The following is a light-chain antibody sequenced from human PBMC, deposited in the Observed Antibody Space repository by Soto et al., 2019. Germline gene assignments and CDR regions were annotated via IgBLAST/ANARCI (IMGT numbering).Light chain of an antibody. J-gene: IGKJ3*01. CDR1: QSFSSSY. CDR3: QHYGSALFT. Sequence: EIVLTQSPGTLSLSPGERATLSCRASQSFSSSYLAWYQQKHGQAPRLLIYGASSRATGIPDRFSGSGSGTDFPLTISSLEPEDFAVYFRQHYGSALFTFGPGTKVDVK. V-gene: IGKV3-20*01. CDR2: GAS.